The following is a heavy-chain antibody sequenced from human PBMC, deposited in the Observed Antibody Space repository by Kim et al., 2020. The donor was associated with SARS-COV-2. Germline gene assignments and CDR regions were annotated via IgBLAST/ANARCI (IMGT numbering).Heavy chain of an antibody. D-gene: IGHD3-22*01. CDR1: GFSFSTSV. CDR3: AKENPAEYYYDINYPVPNDYLYYGMDV. Sequence: GVSLRLSCAASGFSFSTSVMHWVRQAPGKGLEWVAVISYDGSNKYYGDFVKGRFSISRDNSESKVYLQMNSLRTEDTAMYFCAKENPAEYYYDINYPVPNDYLYYGMDVWGQGTRSPSP. V-gene: IGHV3-30*18. CDR2: ISYDGSNK. J-gene: IGHJ6*02.